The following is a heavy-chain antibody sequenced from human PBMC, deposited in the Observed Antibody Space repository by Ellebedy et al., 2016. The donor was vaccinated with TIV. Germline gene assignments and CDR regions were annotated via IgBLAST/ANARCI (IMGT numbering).Heavy chain of an antibody. J-gene: IGHJ5*02. Sequence: GESLKISCAASGFTFSSYAMSWVRQAPGKGLEWVSAISGSGGSTYYADSVKGRFTISRDNSRNTLYLQMNSLRVEDSAIYYCGRDGVTGNGRWDWLDPWGQGTLVTVSS. V-gene: IGHV3-23*01. CDR3: GRDGVTGNGRWDWLDP. CDR1: GFTFSSYA. CDR2: ISGSGGST. D-gene: IGHD2-21*02.